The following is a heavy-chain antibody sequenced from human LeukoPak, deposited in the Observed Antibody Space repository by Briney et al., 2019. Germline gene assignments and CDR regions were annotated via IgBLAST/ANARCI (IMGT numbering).Heavy chain of an antibody. J-gene: IGHJ5*02. D-gene: IGHD6-6*01. Sequence: ASVKVSCKTSGYIFTDFYLHWVRQAPGQGLEWMGWISPTNGATSYARRFQGRVNMARDTSISTSYMELSRLRSDDTAVYYCARADSSSFLNWFDPWGQGTLVTVSS. CDR3: ARADSSSFLNWFDP. CDR1: GYIFTDFY. CDR2: ISPTNGAT. V-gene: IGHV1-2*02.